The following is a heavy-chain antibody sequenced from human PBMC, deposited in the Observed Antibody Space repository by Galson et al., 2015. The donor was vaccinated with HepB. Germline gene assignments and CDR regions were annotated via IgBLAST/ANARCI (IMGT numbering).Heavy chain of an antibody. J-gene: IGHJ4*02. Sequence: ETLSLTCTVSGGSISSYYWSWIRQPAGKGLEWIGRIYTSGSTNYNPSLKSRVTMSVDTSKNQFSLKLSSVTAADTAVYYCARGGDSSSWYYFDYWGQGTLVTVSS. CDR2: IYTSGST. CDR1: GGSISSYY. CDR3: ARGGDSSSWYYFDY. V-gene: IGHV4-4*07. D-gene: IGHD6-13*01.